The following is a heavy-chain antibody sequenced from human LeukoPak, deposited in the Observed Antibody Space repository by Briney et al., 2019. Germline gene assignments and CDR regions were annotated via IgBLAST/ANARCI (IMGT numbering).Heavy chain of an antibody. Sequence: SXXASGXTFTGYYMHWVRQAPGQGLEWMGWINPNSGGTNYAQKLQGRVTITRDRSISTAYMGLSRLRSDDTAVYYCAKGRGELLQDYWGQGTLVTVSS. V-gene: IGHV1-2*02. J-gene: IGHJ4*02. D-gene: IGHD1-26*01. CDR3: AKGRGELLQDY. CDR1: GXTFTGYY. CDR2: INPNSGGT.